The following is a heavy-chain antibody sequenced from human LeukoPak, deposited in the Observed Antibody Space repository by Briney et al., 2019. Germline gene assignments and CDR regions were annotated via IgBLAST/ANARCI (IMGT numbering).Heavy chain of an antibody. J-gene: IGHJ5*02. CDR3: ARRSYYGDYGYNWFDP. V-gene: IGHV4-31*03. CDR1: GGSISSGGYY. D-gene: IGHD4-17*01. CDR2: IYYSGST. Sequence: SETLSLTCTVSGGSISSGGYYWSWIRQHPGKGLEWIGYIYYSGSTYYNPPLKSRVTISVDTSKNQFSLKLSSVTAADTAVYYCARRSYYGDYGYNWFDPWGQGTLVTVSS.